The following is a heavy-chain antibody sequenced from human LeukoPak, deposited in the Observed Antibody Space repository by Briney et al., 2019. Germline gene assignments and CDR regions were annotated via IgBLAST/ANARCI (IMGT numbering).Heavy chain of an antibody. CDR1: GFSFSSYW. CDR2: IKHDGSEK. Sequence: GGSLRLSCAASGFSFSSYWMSWVRQAPGEGLEWLANIKHDGSEKYYVGSVKGRFTISRDNAKNSLCLQMNSLRAEDTAFYYCARVTSRDPLHYWGQGTLVTVSS. CDR3: ARVTSRDPLHY. J-gene: IGHJ4*02. D-gene: IGHD2-21*02. V-gene: IGHV3-7*03.